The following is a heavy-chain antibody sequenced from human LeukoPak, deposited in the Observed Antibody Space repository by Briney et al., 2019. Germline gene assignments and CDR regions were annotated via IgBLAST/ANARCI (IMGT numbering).Heavy chain of an antibody. J-gene: IGHJ4*02. CDR1: GFTLSNYW. V-gene: IGHV3-7*01. Sequence: GGSLRLSCAASGFTLSNYWMSWVRHAPGKGLEWVANIKQDGSEKYYVDSVEGRFTISRDNDKNSLHVQMNSLRPDDTAVYYCVRIRGVWLYDCWGQGTLVTVSS. CDR3: VRIRGVWLYDC. D-gene: IGHD3-22*01. CDR2: IKQDGSEK.